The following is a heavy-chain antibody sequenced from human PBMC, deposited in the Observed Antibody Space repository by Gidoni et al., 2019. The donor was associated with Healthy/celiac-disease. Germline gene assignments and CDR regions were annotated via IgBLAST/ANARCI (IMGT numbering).Heavy chain of an antibody. V-gene: IGHV3-9*01. CDR1: GFTFDDYA. D-gene: IGHD3-22*01. CDR3: AKDYYDSSDIVPGVFDY. Sequence: EVQLVESGGGLVQPGRSLRLSCAASGFTFDDYAMHWVRQAPGKGLEWVSGISWNSGSIGYADSVKGRFTISRDNAKNSLYLQMNSLRAEDTALYYCAKDYYDSSDIVPGVFDYWGQGTLVTVSS. CDR2: ISWNSGSI. J-gene: IGHJ4*02.